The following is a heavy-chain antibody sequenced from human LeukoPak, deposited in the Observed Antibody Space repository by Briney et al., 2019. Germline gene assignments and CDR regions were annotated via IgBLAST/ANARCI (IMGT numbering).Heavy chain of an antibody. Sequence: PSETPSLTCTVSGGSISSYYWSWIRQPPGKGLEWIAYIYYSGSTNYNPSLKSRVTISVDTSKNQFSLKLSSVTAADTAVYYCARTAAGFFDYWGQGTLVTVSS. CDR3: ARTAAGFFDY. V-gene: IGHV4-59*08. D-gene: IGHD6-13*01. CDR2: IYYSGST. CDR1: GGSISSYY. J-gene: IGHJ4*02.